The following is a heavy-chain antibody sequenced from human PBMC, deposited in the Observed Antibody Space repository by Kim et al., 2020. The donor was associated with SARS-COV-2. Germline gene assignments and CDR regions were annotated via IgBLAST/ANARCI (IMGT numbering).Heavy chain of an antibody. D-gene: IGHD3-10*01. Sequence: YSGGTYYYPSLKSRVTISIDTSKNQLSLKLSSVTAADTAVYYCTRGFAYWGQGILVTVSS. V-gene: IGHV4-39*01. CDR3: TRGFAY. J-gene: IGHJ4*02. CDR2: YSGGT.